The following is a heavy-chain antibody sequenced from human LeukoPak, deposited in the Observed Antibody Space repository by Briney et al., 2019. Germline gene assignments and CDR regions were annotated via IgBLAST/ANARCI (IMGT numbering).Heavy chain of an antibody. J-gene: IGHJ4*02. CDR1: GFTFTNYG. CDR2: IRYDGSNK. Sequence: GGSLRLSCAASGFTFTNYGMHWVRQAPGKGLEWVAFIRYDGSNKYYADSVKGRFTISRDNSKNTLYLQMNSLRAEDTAVYYCARDRLFYTDFDYWGQATLGIVSS. V-gene: IGHV3-30*02. CDR3: ARDRLFYTDFDY. D-gene: IGHD2-2*02.